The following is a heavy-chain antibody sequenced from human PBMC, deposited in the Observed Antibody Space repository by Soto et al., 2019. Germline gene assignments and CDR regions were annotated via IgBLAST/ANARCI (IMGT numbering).Heavy chain of an antibody. Sequence: QVQLVESGGGVVQPGRSLRLSCAASGFTFSSYGMHWVRQAPGKGLEGVAVISYDGSNKYYADSVKGRFTISRDNSKNTLYLQMNSLRAEDTAVYYCAKGGSHMDVWGKGTTVTVSS. CDR1: GFTFSSYG. CDR3: AKGGSHMDV. J-gene: IGHJ6*04. CDR2: ISYDGSNK. D-gene: IGHD3-10*01. V-gene: IGHV3-30*18.